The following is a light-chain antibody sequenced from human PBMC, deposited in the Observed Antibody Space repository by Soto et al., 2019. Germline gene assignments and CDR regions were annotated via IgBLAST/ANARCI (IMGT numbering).Light chain of an antibody. CDR1: QSLLSRSDNKNY. V-gene: IGKV4-1*01. CDR2: WAS. Sequence: DIVLTQSPDSLAVSLGERATINCKSSQSLLSRSDNKNYQAWYQQKPGQPPKLLISWASTRGSGVPDRFSGSGSGTDFTLTISSLQTEDVAVYHCYPHDDTPTFGGGTRVEI. J-gene: IGKJ4*01. CDR3: YPHDDTPT.